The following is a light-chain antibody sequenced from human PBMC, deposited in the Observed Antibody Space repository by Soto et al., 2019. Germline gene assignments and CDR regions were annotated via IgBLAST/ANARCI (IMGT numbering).Light chain of an antibody. J-gene: IGKJ5*01. CDR3: QQYGSSPPIT. Sequence: EIVMTQSPATLSVSPGERATLSCRASQSVSNRYLAWYQQKPGQAPRLLISGASTRATGIPDRFSGSGSGTDFTLTISRLEPEDFAVYYCQQYGSSPPITFGQGTRLENK. CDR1: QSVSNRY. CDR2: GAS. V-gene: IGKV3-20*01.